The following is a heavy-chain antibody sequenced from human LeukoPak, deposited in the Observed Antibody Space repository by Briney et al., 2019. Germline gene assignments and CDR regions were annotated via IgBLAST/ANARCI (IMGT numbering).Heavy chain of an antibody. CDR3: ARGREYSSSSTLGY. J-gene: IGHJ4*02. CDR1: GYTFTSYG. D-gene: IGHD6-6*01. Sequence: ASVKLSCKASGYTFTSYGISWVRQAPGQGLEWMGWISAYNGNTNYAQKLQGRVTMTTDTSTSTAYMELRSLRSDDTAVYYCARGREYSSSSTLGYWGQGTLVTVSS. CDR2: ISAYNGNT. V-gene: IGHV1-18*01.